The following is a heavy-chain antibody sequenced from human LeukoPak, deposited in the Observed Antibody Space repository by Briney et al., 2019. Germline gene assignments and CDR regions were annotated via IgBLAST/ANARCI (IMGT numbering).Heavy chain of an antibody. CDR2: ISSSSTYI. Sequence: GGSLRLSCAISGVSYSRTSLHWVRQAPGKGLEWVSSISSSSTYIYYADSVKGRLTISRDNAENSLSLQMNSLRVEDTAIYYCARSGGTYYGEYFQKWGQGTLVTVSS. D-gene: IGHD1-26*01. V-gene: IGHV3-21*01. J-gene: IGHJ1*01. CDR1: GVSYSRTS. CDR3: ARSGGTYYGEYFQK.